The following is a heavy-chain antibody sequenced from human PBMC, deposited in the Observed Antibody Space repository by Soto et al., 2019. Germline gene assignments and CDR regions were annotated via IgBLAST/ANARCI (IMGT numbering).Heavy chain of an antibody. D-gene: IGHD3-10*01. CDR1: GGTFDSYA. Sequence: GPSVKVSCKALGGTFDSYAVSWVRQAPGQGLEWVGGITPIFRAADYAQKVQGRITITADLSTSTSYMELSSLTSDDTGVYYCASYPRSTLIRSYYRLAVWGQGTTVTVSS. CDR3: ASYPRSTLIRSYYRLAV. CDR2: ITPIFRAA. J-gene: IGHJ6*02. V-gene: IGHV1-69*13.